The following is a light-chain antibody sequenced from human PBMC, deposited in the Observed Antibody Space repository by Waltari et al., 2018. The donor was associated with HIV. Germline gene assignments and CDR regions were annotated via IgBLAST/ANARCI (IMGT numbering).Light chain of an antibody. CDR1: QTVYNW. V-gene: IGKV1-5*03. CDR3: QQYYSYST. J-gene: IGKJ3*01. Sequence: DIPLTQSPSTVSASVGDRITITCRASQTVYNWLAWYQQRPGKAPKRLIYKASTLESGVPPRFSGKGSGTEFTLTINGLQSDDFGTCYCQQYYSYSTFGPGTKVDIK. CDR2: KAS.